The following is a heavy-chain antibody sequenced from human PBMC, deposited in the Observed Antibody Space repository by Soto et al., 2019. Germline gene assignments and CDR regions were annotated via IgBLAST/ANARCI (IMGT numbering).Heavy chain of an antibody. CDR3: ARGHSTDCSNGVCSFFYNHEMDV. J-gene: IGHJ6*02. D-gene: IGHD2-8*01. Sequence: ASVKVSCKASGYSFTDYHIHWVRQAPGQGLEWLGRINPKSGGTSTAQKFQGWVTVTRDRSISTVCMELTRLRSDDTAVYFCARGHSTDCSNGVCSFFYNHEMDVWGQGTTVTVSS. CDR2: INPKSGGT. V-gene: IGHV1-2*04. CDR1: GYSFTDYH.